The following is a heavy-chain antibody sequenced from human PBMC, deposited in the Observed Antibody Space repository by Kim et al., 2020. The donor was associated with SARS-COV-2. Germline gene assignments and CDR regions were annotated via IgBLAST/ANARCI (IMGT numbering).Heavy chain of an antibody. CDR2: ISYDGSNK. CDR1: GFTFSSYG. D-gene: IGHD6-13*01. CDR3: AKASVAAAGTGGDAFDI. Sequence: GGSLRLSCAASGFTFSSYGMHWVRQAPGKGLEWVAVISYDGSNKYYADSVKGRFTISRDNSKNTLYLQMNSLRAEDTAVYYCAKASVAAAGTGGDAFDIWGQGTMVTVCS. V-gene: IGHV3-30*18. J-gene: IGHJ3*02.